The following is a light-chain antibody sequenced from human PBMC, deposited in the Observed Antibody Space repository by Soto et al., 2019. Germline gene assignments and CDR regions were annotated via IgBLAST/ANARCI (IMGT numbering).Light chain of an antibody. J-gene: IGLJ1*01. V-gene: IGLV2-14*03. Sequence: QSALTQPASVSGSPGQSITISCTGTSSDVGAYNFVSWYQQHPGKVPKLMIFDVSSRPSGVSDRFSGSKSCYTASLNISGLQAEDEGDYYCSSYTSSSTHVFGSGSKVTV. CDR2: DVS. CDR1: SSDVGAYNF. CDR3: SSYTSSSTHV.